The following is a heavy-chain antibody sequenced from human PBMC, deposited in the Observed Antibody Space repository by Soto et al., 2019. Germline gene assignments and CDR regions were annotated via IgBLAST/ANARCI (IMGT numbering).Heavy chain of an antibody. V-gene: IGHV4-39*01. CDR1: GASLGRSSHY. CDR3: ARLRLVWYGESTFYYHGLDV. Sequence: QLQLQESGPGLVKPSETLSLTCTVSGASLGRSSHYWGWIRQPPGKGLEWIGSVYYSGTSYYNPSLERRVTIDVDTSKNQVSLKLSSVTAADRATYYCARLRLVWYGESTFYYHGLDVWGQGTTVTVSS. D-gene: IGHD3-10*01. CDR2: VYYSGTS. J-gene: IGHJ6*02.